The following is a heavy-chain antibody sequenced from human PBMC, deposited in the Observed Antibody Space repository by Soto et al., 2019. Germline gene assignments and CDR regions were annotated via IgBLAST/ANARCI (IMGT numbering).Heavy chain of an antibody. Sequence: SETMSLTCAVYGGSFSGYCWSWIRQPPGKGLEWIGEINHSGRTNYNPSLKSRVTISVDTSKSQFSLKLSSVTAADTAVYYCARGRKYYDFWSGYSHPRYYFNYWGQGTLVTVSS. D-gene: IGHD3-3*01. CDR2: INHSGRT. CDR3: ARGRKYYDFWSGYSHPRYYFNY. V-gene: IGHV4-34*01. CDR1: GGSFSGYC. J-gene: IGHJ4*02.